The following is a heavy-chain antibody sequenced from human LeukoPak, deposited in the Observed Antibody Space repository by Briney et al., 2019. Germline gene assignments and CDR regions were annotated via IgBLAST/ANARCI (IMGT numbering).Heavy chain of an antibody. CDR1: GYTLTELS. CDR3: ATDRSYDFWSGYYSF. V-gene: IGHV1-24*01. D-gene: IGHD3-3*01. Sequence: ASVKVSCKVSGYTLTELSMHWVRQAPGKGLEWMGGFDPEDGETIYAQKFQGRVTMTEDTSTDTAYMELSSLRPEDTAVYYCATDRSYDFWSGYYSFWGQGTLVTVSS. CDR2: FDPEDGET. J-gene: IGHJ4*02.